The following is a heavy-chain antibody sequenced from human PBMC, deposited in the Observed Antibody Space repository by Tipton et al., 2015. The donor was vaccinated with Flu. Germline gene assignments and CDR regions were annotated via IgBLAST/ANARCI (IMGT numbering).Heavy chain of an antibody. V-gene: IGHV3-73*01. CDR3: TSSSWPSNFDY. Sequence: SLRLSCAASGFTFSGSAMHWVRQASGKGLEWVGRIRSKANSYATAYAASVKGRFTISRDDSKNTAYLQMNSLKTEDTAVYYCTSSSWPSNFDYWGQGTLVTVSS. CDR1: GFTFSGSA. CDR2: IRSKANSYAT. J-gene: IGHJ4*02. D-gene: IGHD6-13*01.